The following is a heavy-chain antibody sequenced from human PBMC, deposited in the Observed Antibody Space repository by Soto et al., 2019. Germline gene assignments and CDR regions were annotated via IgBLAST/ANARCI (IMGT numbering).Heavy chain of an antibody. CDR3: ARTSGYYLYDS. D-gene: IGHD3-22*01. Sequence: QVQLVQSGAEVKKPGASVKVSCTASGYTFTSYAMHWVRQAPGQSLEWMGWINAGNGNTKYSQKFQGRVTITRDTSASTAYMELSSLRSDDTAVDSSARTSGYYLYDSGGQGTLVTVSS. CDR2: INAGNGNT. J-gene: IGHJ4*02. CDR1: GYTFTSYA. V-gene: IGHV1-3*01.